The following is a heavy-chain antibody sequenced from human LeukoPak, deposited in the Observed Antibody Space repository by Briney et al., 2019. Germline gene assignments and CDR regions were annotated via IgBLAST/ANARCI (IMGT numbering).Heavy chain of an antibody. V-gene: IGHV3-48*03. CDR2: ISSSGSTI. D-gene: IGHD4-17*01. CDR1: GFTFSSYE. J-gene: IGHJ5*02. Sequence: GGSLRLSCAASGFTFSSYEMNWVRQAPGKGLEWVSYISSSGSTIYYADSVKGRFTISRDNAKNSLYLQMNSLRAEDTAMYYCMRGHYGDYAWGQGSLVTVSS. CDR3: MRGHYGDYA.